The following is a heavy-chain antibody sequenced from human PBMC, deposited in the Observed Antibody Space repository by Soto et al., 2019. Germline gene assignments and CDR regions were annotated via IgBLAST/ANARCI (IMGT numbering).Heavy chain of an antibody. CDR2: ISATGGGT. Sequence: GGSLRLSCAASGFNFSNYAMSWVRQAPGQGLEWVSLISATGGGTYYADSVKGRFTISRDNSHNTLYLQVHSLTAEDTAVYYCAKDRRAGGNSAFYFDFWGQGAQVTVSS. J-gene: IGHJ4*02. CDR1: GFNFSNYA. D-gene: IGHD3-16*01. CDR3: AKDRRAGGNSAFYFDF. V-gene: IGHV3-23*01.